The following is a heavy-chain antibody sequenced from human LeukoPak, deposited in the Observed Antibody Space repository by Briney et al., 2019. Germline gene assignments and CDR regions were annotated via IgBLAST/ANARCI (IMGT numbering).Heavy chain of an antibody. CDR1: GGSISSYY. D-gene: IGHD2-2*01. CDR3: ASLPAAYFDY. V-gene: IGHV4-34*01. CDR2: INHSGST. J-gene: IGHJ4*02. Sequence: SETLSLTCTVSGGSISSYYWSWIRQPAGKGLEWIGEINHSGSTNYNPSLKSRVTISVDTSKNQFSLKLSSVTAADTAVYYCASLPAAYFDYWGQGTLVTVSS.